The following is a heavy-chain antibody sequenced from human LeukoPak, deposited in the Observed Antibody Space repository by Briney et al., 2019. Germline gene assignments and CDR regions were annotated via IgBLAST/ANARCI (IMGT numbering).Heavy chain of an antibody. Sequence: GGSLRLSCAASGFTVSSNYMSWVRQAPGKGLEWVSVIYSGDNTFYADSVKGRFTISRDNSKNTLYLQMNSLRAEDTAVYYCARHGSITMVRGRLRYFYMDVWGKGTTVTISS. CDR2: IYSGDNT. J-gene: IGHJ6*03. CDR3: ARHGSITMVRGRLRYFYMDV. V-gene: IGHV3-53*01. D-gene: IGHD3-10*01. CDR1: GFTVSSNY.